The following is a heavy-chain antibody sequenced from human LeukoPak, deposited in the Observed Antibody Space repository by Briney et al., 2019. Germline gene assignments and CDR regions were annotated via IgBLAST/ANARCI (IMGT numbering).Heavy chain of an antibody. V-gene: IGHV4-39*07. J-gene: IGHJ4*02. Sequence: ASETLSLTCTVSGGSINTPNYYWGWIRQTPGKGLEWIGNIFYSGGTYYCPSLTSRVTISLDTSRNQFSLKRSSVTAADTAVYYCARAVTTGYDYVWGSYAYYFDYWGQGTLVTVSS. D-gene: IGHD3-16*01. CDR3: ARAVTTGYDYVWGSYAYYFDY. CDR2: IFYSGGT. CDR1: GGSINTPNYY.